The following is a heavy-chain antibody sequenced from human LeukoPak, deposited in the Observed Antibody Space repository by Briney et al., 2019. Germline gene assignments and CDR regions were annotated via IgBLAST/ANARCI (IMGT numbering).Heavy chain of an antibody. CDR1: GFTFSSYS. D-gene: IGHD6-19*01. V-gene: IGHV3-48*04. Sequence: GGSLRLSCAASGFTFSSYSMNWVRQAPGKGLEWVSYISSSSGTIYYADSVKGRFTISRDNAKNSLYLQMNSLRAEDTAVYYCAREVAVAGTDLDYWGQGTLVTVSS. CDR3: AREVAVAGTDLDY. J-gene: IGHJ4*02. CDR2: ISSSSGTI.